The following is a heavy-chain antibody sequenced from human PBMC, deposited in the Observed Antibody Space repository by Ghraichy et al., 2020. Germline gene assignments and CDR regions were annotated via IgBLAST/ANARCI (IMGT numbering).Heavy chain of an antibody. V-gene: IGHV4-39*01. CDR2: IYYSGST. D-gene: IGHD5-18*01. Sequence: SETLSLTCTVSGGSISSSSYYWGWIRQPPGKGLEWIGSIYYSGSTYYNPSLKSRVTISVDTSKNQFSLKLSSVTAADTAVYYCASAYRGYSYGYDYWGQGTLVTVSS. CDR3: ASAYRGYSYGYDY. J-gene: IGHJ4*02. CDR1: GGSISSSSYY.